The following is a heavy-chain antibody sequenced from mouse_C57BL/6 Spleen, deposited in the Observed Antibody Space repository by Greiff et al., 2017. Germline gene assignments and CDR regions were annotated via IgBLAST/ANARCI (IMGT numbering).Heavy chain of an antibody. CDR2: IYPGSGST. D-gene: IGHD2-1*01. V-gene: IGHV1-55*01. Sequence: QVQLQQSGAELVKPGASVKMSCKASGYTFTSYWITWVKQRPGQGLEWIGDIYPGSGSTNYNEKFKSKATLTVDTSSSTAYMQLSSLTSEDSAVYYCARYYGNYVNYFDYWGQGTTLTVAS. J-gene: IGHJ2*01. CDR1: GYTFTSYW. CDR3: ARYYGNYVNYFDY.